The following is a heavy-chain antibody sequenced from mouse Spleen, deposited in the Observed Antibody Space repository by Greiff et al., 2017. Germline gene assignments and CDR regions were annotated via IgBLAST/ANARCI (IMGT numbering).Heavy chain of an antibody. D-gene: IGHD2-13*01. J-gene: IGHJ1*01. CDR3: ARSYYGDPFDV. Sequence: EVQLQQSGPELVKPGASVKISCKASGYSFTGYYMNWVKQSPEKSLEWIGEINPSTGGTTYNQKFKAKATLTVDKSSSTAYMQLKSLTSEDSAVYYCARSYYGDPFDVWGAGTTVTVSS. V-gene: IGHV1-42*01. CDR2: INPSTGGT. CDR1: GYSFTGYY.